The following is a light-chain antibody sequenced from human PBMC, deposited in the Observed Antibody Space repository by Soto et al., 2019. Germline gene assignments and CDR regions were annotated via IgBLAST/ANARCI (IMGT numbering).Light chain of an antibody. CDR3: LQYNDDPLT. J-gene: IGKJ4*01. Sequence: DIRMTQSPSTLSASVGDRVTITCRASQSISNWLAWYQQKPGQAPKLLISDASNLQSGVPSRFSGSGSGTEFTLTSSSLQSDDFATYYCLQYNDDPLTFGGGTKGEIK. CDR2: DAS. V-gene: IGKV1-5*01. CDR1: QSISNW.